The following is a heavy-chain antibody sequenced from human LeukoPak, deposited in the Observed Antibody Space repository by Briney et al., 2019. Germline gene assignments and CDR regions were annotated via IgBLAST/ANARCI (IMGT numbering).Heavy chain of an antibody. CDR3: AKDLDDRN. Sequence: GWSLRLSCAGSGFTFSRYAMSWVRQAPGKGLDWVSGVSGSGDSTYSADPVKGRFTISRDNSKNTLYLQMNSLRAEDTAVYYCAKDLDDRNWGQGTLVTVSS. J-gene: IGHJ4*02. D-gene: IGHD3-16*01. CDR2: VSGSGDST. CDR1: GFTFSRYA. V-gene: IGHV3-23*01.